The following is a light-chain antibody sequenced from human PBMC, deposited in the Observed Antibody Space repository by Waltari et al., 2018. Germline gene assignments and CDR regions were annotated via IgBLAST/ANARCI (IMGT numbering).Light chain of an antibody. V-gene: IGKV3-20*01. CDR1: HRVRGS. CDR2: GAS. CDR3: QHYVRLPAT. J-gene: IGKJ1*01. Sequence: CRASHRVRGSLGWYQRKAGQGPSLLIYGASSRATGIPDMFSGSGSGTDFSLTISRLEPEDFAVYYCQHYVRLPATFGQGTKVEI.